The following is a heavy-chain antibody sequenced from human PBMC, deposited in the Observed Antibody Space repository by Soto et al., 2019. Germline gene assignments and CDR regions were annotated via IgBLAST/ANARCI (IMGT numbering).Heavy chain of an antibody. CDR2: INHSGST. CDR3: ARIRTTLFGVVTHTGLFDY. V-gene: IGHV4-34*01. D-gene: IGHD3-3*01. CDR1: GGSFSGYY. Sequence: SETLSLTCAVYGGSFSGYYWSWIRQPPGKGLEWIGEINHSGSTNYNPSLKSRVTISVDTSKNQFSLKLSSVTAADTAVYYCARIRTTLFGVVTHTGLFDYWGQGTLVTVSS. J-gene: IGHJ4*02.